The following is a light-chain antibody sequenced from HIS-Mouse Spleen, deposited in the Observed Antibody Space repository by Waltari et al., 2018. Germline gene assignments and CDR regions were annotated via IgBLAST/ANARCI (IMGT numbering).Light chain of an antibody. CDR1: PSVSSH. Sequence: EIVMTQSPATLSVSPGERATLSCRASPSVSSHLAWYQQKPGQAPRLLIYGASTRATGIPARFSGSGSGTEFTLTISSLQSEDFAVYYCQQYNNWPPMYTFGQGTKLEIK. V-gene: IGKV3-15*01. J-gene: IGKJ2*01. CDR3: QQYNNWPPMYT. CDR2: GAS.